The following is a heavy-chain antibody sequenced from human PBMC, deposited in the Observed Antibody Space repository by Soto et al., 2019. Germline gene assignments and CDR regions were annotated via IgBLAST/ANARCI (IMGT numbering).Heavy chain of an antibody. V-gene: IGHV4-31*03. Sequence: SETLSLTCTVPGGSISSGGYYWSWIRQQPGKGLEWIGYIYYSGSTYYNPSLKSRVTISVDTSKNQFSLKLSSVTAADTAVYYCARDCSGGSCYQGAFDPWGQGTLVTVSS. CDR2: IYYSGST. CDR3: ARDCSGGSCYQGAFDP. CDR1: GGSISSGGYY. J-gene: IGHJ5*02. D-gene: IGHD2-15*01.